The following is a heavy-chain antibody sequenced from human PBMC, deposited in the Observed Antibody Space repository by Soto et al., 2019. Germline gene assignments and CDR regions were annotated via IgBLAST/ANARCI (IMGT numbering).Heavy chain of an antibody. Sequence: ASVKVSCKASGGTFSGYAISWVRQAPGQGLEWMGEIIPMFGTSNYAQKFQGRVTITADESTSTAYMELSSLRSEDTAVYYCVRGSCSSTSCYKEYYFDLWGQGTLVTVSS. CDR1: GGTFSGYA. V-gene: IGHV1-69*13. D-gene: IGHD2-2*02. CDR3: VRGSCSSTSCYKEYYFDL. J-gene: IGHJ4*02. CDR2: IIPMFGTS.